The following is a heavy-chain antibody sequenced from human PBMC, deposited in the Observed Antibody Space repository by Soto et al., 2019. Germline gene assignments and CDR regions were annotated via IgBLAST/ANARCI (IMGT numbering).Heavy chain of an antibody. CDR1: GFTFSSYA. CDR2: ISYDGSNK. J-gene: IGHJ6*02. V-gene: IGHV3-30-3*01. CDR3: ARGEYYDFWSGYSPYYYGMDV. Sequence: QVQLVESGGGVVQPGRSLRLSCAASGFTFSSYAMHWVRQAPGKGLEWVAVISYDGSNKYYADSVKGRFTISRDNSKNTLYLQMNSLRAEDTAVYCCARGEYYDFWSGYSPYYYGMDVWGQGTTVTVSS. D-gene: IGHD3-3*01.